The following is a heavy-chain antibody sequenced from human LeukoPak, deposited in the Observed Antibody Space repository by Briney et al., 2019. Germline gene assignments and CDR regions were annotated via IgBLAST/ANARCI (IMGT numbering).Heavy chain of an antibody. D-gene: IGHD3-16*02. CDR2: ISYDGSNK. CDR1: GFTFSSYG. CDR3: AKDGEVIVILKHLDY. Sequence: PGGSLRLSCAASGFTFSSYGMHWVRQAPGKGLEWVAVISYDGSNKYYADSVKGRFTISRDNSKNTLYLRMNSLRAEDTAVYYCAKDGEVIVILKHLDYWGQGNLVTVSS. V-gene: IGHV3-30*18. J-gene: IGHJ4*02.